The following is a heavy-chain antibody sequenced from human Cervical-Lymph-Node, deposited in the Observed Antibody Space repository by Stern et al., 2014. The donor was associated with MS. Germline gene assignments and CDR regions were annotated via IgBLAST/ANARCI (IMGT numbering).Heavy chain of an antibody. D-gene: IGHD3-10*01. CDR3: ARSYGSGSYYDY. CDR1: GGSISSSTYY. Sequence: QLVESGPGLVKPSETLSLTCTVSGGSISSSTYYWGWIRQPPGKGLEWIGSIYYTGGTYNNPSLTSRLTISVDTSKNQFSLKLSSVTAADTAVYYCARSYGSGSYYDYWGQGTLVTVSS. CDR2: IYYTGGT. J-gene: IGHJ4*02. V-gene: IGHV4-39*01.